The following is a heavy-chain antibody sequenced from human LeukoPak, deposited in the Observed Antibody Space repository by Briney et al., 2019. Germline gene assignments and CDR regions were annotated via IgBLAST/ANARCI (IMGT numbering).Heavy chain of an antibody. D-gene: IGHD6-19*01. CDR2: INHSGST. CDR3: ARTSGWFYYFDY. Sequence: SETLSLTCAVYGGSFSGYYWSWIRQPPGKGLEWIGEINHSGSTNYNPSLKSRVTISVDTSKNQFSLKLSSVTAADTAVYYCARTSGWFYYFDYWGQGTLVTVSS. J-gene: IGHJ4*02. V-gene: IGHV4-34*01. CDR1: GGSFSGYY.